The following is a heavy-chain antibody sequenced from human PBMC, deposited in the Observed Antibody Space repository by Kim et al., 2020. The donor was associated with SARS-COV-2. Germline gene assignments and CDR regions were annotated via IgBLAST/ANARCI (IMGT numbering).Heavy chain of an antibody. J-gene: IGHJ4*02. CDR3: ARDYYTSGSYYKTNDY. D-gene: IGHD3-10*01. Sequence: GGSLRLFCAASGFTFSNYEINWVRQAPGKGLEWVSYISSNGSSISYADSVKGRFTISRDNAKSSVYLQMNSLRVEDTAIYYCARDYYTSGSYYKTNDYWGQGTLVAVSS. V-gene: IGHV3-48*03. CDR2: ISSNGSSI. CDR1: GFTFSNYE.